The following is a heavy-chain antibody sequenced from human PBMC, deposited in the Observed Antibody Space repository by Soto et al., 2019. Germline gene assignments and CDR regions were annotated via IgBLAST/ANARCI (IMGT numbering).Heavy chain of an antibody. Sequence: SETLSLTCAVYGGSFSGYYWSWIRQPPGKGLEWIGEINHSGSTNYNPSLKSRVTISVDTSKNQFSLKLSSVTAADTAVYYCARGSGTTGTTSGYYYGMDVWGQGTTVTVSS. D-gene: IGHD1-1*01. CDR2: INHSGST. CDR1: GGSFSGYY. CDR3: ARGSGTTGTTSGYYYGMDV. V-gene: IGHV4-34*01. J-gene: IGHJ6*02.